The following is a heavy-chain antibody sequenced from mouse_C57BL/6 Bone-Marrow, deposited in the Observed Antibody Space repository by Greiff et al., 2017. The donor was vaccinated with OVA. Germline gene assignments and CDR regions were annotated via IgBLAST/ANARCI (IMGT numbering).Heavy chain of an antibody. V-gene: IGHV5-4*03. Sequence: EVKLQESGGGLVKPGGSLKLSCAASGFTFSSYAMSWVRQTPEKRLEWVATISDGGSYTYYPDNVKGRFTISRDNAKNNLYLQMSHLKSEDTAMYYCARVYYGSPYWYFDVWGTGTTVTVSS. CDR2: ISDGGSYT. CDR3: ARVYYGSPYWYFDV. J-gene: IGHJ1*03. CDR1: GFTFSSYA. D-gene: IGHD1-1*01.